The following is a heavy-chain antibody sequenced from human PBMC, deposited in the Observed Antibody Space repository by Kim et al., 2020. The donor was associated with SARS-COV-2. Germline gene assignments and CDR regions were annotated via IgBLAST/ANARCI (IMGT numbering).Heavy chain of an antibody. V-gene: IGHV3-48*02. CDR3: ARDPRLGVVVPAATNWFDS. CDR1: GFTFSSYS. CDR2: ISSSSSTI. D-gene: IGHD2-2*01. J-gene: IGHJ5*01. Sequence: GGSLRLSCAASGFTFSSYSMNWVRQAPGKGLEWVSYISSSSSTIYYADSVKGRFTISRDNAKNSLYLQMNSLRDEDTAVYYCARDPRLGVVVPAATNWFDSWGQGTLVTVSS.